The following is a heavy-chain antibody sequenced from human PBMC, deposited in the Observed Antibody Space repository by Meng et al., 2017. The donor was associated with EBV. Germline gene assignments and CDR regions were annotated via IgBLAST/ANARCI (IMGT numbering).Heavy chain of an antibody. D-gene: IGHD6-13*01. CDR3: ARHVLFIAAAGTGWFDP. V-gene: IGHV4-39*01. Sequence: QLQLQESGPGRVKPWEALSLTGTVSVGSISSSSYHWGWIRQPPGKGLEWIGSIYYSGSTYYNPSLKSRVTISVDTSKNQFSLKLSSVTAADTAVYYCARHVLFIAAAGTGWFDPWGQGTLVTVSS. J-gene: IGHJ5*02. CDR1: VGSISSSSYH. CDR2: IYYSGST.